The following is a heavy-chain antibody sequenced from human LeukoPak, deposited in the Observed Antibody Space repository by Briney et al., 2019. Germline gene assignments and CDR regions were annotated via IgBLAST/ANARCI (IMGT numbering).Heavy chain of an antibody. Sequence: SQTLSLTCTVSGGSISSDDYYWSWIRQPPGKGLEWIGEINHSGSTNYNPSLKSRVTISVDTSKNQFSLKLSSVTAADTAVYYCARLILRGTSVLPRKYNWFDPWGQGTLVTVSS. V-gene: IGHV4-30-4*08. CDR2: INHSGST. CDR3: ARLILRGTSVLPRKYNWFDP. CDR1: GGSISSDDYY. J-gene: IGHJ5*02. D-gene: IGHD1-7*01.